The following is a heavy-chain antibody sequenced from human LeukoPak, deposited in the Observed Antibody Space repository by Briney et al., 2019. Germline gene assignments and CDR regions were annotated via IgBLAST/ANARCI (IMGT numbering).Heavy chain of an antibody. CDR2: MNPNSGNT. CDR3: ARTYGSGMFAWGYYYYGMDV. Sequence: ASVKVSCKASGYTFTSYDINWVRQATGQGLEWMGWMNPNSGNTGYAQKFQGRVTMTRNTSISTAYMEQSSLRSEDTAVYYCARTYGSGMFAWGYYYYGMDVWGQGTTVTVSS. CDR1: GYTFTSYD. J-gene: IGHJ6*02. V-gene: IGHV1-8*01. D-gene: IGHD3-10*01.